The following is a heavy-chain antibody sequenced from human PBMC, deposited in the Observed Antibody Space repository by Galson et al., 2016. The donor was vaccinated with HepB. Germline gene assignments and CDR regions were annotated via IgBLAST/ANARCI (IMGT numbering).Heavy chain of an antibody. J-gene: IGHJ4*02. CDR1: GFTFDVFW. CDR2: IKPDGSEQ. CDR3: ARDASGRVDDY. D-gene: IGHD2-15*01. V-gene: IGHV3-7*01. Sequence: SLRLSCAASGFTFDVFWMSWVRQAPGKGLEWVANIKPDGSEQYYVASLRGRFTISRDNAKNSMYLQLNNLRAEDTAVYYCARDASGRVDDYWGQGILVTVSS.